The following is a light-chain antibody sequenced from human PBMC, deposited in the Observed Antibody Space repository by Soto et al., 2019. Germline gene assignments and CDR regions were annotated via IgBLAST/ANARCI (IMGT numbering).Light chain of an antibody. J-gene: IGLJ1*01. CDR3: AAWHDTVRSYV. V-gene: IGLV1-47*01. Sequence: QSVLTQPPSVSGTPGQRVTISCSGGISNIGTNYVPWFQQLPGTAPKVLSNRDNQRPSGVPDRFSGSKSGTSASLAISGLRSEDEAEYYCAAWHDTVRSYVFGTGTKLTVL. CDR2: RDN. CDR1: ISNIGTNY.